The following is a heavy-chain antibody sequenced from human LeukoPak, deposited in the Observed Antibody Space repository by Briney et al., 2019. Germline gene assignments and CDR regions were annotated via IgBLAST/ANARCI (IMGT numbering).Heavy chain of an antibody. CDR3: ARRLTYYDFWSGYYYYFDY. J-gene: IGHJ4*02. Sequence: ASVKVSCKASGYTFTSYDINWVRQATGQGLEWMGWMNPNSGNTGYAQKFQGRVTITRNTSISTAYMELSSLRSEDTAVYYCARRLTYYDFWSGYYYYFDYWGQGTLVTVSS. CDR2: MNPNSGNT. V-gene: IGHV1-8*03. D-gene: IGHD3-3*01. CDR1: GYTFTSYD.